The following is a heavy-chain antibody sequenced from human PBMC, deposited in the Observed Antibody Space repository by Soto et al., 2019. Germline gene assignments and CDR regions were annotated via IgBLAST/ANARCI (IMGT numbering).Heavy chain of an antibody. J-gene: IGHJ6*02. CDR3: ARELIAAAGTGDYGMDV. D-gene: IGHD6-13*01. Sequence: GGSLRLSCAASGFTFSSYAMHWVRQAPGKGLEWVAVISYDGSNKYYADSVKGRFTISRDNSKNTLYLQMNSLRAEDTAVYYCARELIAAAGTGDYGMDVWGQGTTVTVSS. CDR1: GFTFSSYA. V-gene: IGHV3-30-3*01. CDR2: ISYDGSNK.